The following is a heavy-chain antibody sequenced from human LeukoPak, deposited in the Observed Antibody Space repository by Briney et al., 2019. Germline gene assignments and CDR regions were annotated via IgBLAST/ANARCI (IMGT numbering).Heavy chain of an antibody. V-gene: IGHV3-30*18. CDR1: GFTFSSYG. Sequence: GRSLRLSCAASGFTFSSYGMHWVRQAPGEGLEWVAVISYDGSNKYYADSVKGRFTISRDNSKNTLYLQMNSLRAEDTAVYYCAKDRTAHLRANIVVVPAQHYYYYYGMDVWGQGTTVTVSS. CDR2: ISYDGSNK. D-gene: IGHD2-2*01. CDR3: AKDRTAHLRANIVVVPAQHYYYYYGMDV. J-gene: IGHJ6*02.